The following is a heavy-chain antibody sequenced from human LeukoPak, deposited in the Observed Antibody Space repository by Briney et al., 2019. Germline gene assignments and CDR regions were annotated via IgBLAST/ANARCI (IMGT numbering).Heavy chain of an antibody. J-gene: IGHJ6*02. CDR2: IYYSGST. CDR1: GGSFSTSY. Sequence: SETLSLTCTVSGGSFSTSYWSWIRQFPGKGLEWIGYIYYSGSTYHNPSLQSRVTISVDTSKNQFSLKLSSVTAADTAVYYCARGERGYSYGKGGYYYGMDVWGQGTTVTVSS. V-gene: IGHV4-59*01. CDR3: ARGERGYSYGKGGYYYGMDV. D-gene: IGHD5-18*01.